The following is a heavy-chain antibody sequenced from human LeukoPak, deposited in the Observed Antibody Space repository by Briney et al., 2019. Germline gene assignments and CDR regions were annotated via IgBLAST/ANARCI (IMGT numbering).Heavy chain of an antibody. CDR2: INSDGSST. CDR1: GFTFSSYW. D-gene: IGHD3-10*01. Sequence: GGSLRLSCAASGFTFSSYWMHWVRQVPGKELAWVSRINSDGSSTSYADSVKGRFTISRDNAKNTLYVQMNSLRAEDTAVYYCSTGSGHAFDIWGRGTMVTVSS. J-gene: IGHJ3*02. V-gene: IGHV3-74*01. CDR3: STGSGHAFDI.